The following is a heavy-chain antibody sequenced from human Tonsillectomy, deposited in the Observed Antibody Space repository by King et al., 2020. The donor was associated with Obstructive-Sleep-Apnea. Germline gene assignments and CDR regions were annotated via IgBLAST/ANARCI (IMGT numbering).Heavy chain of an antibody. CDR3: ARASHDYGGNPNFDY. Sequence: LQLQESGPGLVKPSETLSLTCTVSSGSISSYYWSWIRQPPGKGLEWIGYIYYSGSTNYNPSLKSRVTISVDTSKNQFSLKLSSVTAADTAVYYCARASHDYGGNPNFDYWGQGTLVTVSS. D-gene: IGHD4-23*01. CDR1: SGSISSYY. CDR2: IYYSGST. J-gene: IGHJ4*02. V-gene: IGHV4-59*01.